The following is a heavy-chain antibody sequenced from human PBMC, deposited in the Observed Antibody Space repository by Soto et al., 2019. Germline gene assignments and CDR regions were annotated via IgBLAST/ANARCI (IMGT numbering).Heavy chain of an antibody. CDR2: INHSGST. Sequence: PSETLSLTCAVYGGSFSGYHWSWIRQPPGKGLEWIGEINHSGSTNYNPSLKSRVTISVDTSKNQFSLKLSSVTAADTAVYYCARVGSYLTYGIAAAGAYYYYMDVWGKGTTVTVSS. CDR3: ARVGSYLTYGIAAAGAYYYYMDV. V-gene: IGHV4-34*01. CDR1: GGSFSGYH. D-gene: IGHD6-13*01. J-gene: IGHJ6*03.